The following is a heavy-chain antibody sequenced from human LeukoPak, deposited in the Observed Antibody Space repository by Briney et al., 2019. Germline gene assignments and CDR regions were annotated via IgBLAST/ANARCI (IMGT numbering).Heavy chain of an antibody. J-gene: IGHJ4*02. CDR2: ISGSGGST. D-gene: IGHD6-13*01. V-gene: IGHV3-23*01. CDR1: GFTFSSYA. CDR3: AKAGYSSSHFDY. Sequence: GGSLRLSCAASGFTFSSYAMSWVRQAPGKGLEWVSAISGSGGSTYYADSVKGRFTISRDNSKNMLYLQMNSLRAEDTAVYYCAKAGYSSSHFDYWGQGTLVTVSS.